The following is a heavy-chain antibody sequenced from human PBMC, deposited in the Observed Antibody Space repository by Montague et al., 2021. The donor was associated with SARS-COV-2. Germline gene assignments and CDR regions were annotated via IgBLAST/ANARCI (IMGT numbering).Heavy chain of an antibody. CDR1: GGSFSGYH. D-gene: IGHD3-22*01. CDR2: INQSGDT. Sequence: SETLSLTCAVYGGSFSGYHWSWIRQPPGEGLEWIGEINQSGDTNYNPSLKSRVTISLDTSKNQFSLKLSSVTAADTAVYYCARHGYYETYDAFDIWGQGTMVTVSS. CDR3: ARHGYYETYDAFDI. V-gene: IGHV4-34*01. J-gene: IGHJ3*02.